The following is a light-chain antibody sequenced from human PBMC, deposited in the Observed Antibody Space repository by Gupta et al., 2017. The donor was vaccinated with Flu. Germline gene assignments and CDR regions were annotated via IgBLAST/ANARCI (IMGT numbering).Light chain of an antibody. J-gene: IGKJ1*01. CDR2: AAS. V-gene: IGKV1-39*01. CDR3: QHSYNTPRT. Sequence: PSSLSASVGDRVTITCRASQSISNYLNWYQQKPGKAPQSLIYAASRLRSGVPSRFSGSGXGTXFTLNIXSLQPEESATYYCQHSYNTPRTFGXGTKVEIK. CDR1: QSISNY.